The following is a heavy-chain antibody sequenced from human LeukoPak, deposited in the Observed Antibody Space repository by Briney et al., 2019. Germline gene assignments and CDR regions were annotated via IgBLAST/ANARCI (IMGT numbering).Heavy chain of an antibody. CDR3: ARWPPYYYDSSGYSAYYYYGMDV. Sequence: ASVKVSCKASGYTFTSYGISWVRQAPGQGLEWMGWISAYNGNTNYAQKLQGSVTMTTETSTSTAYMELRILRSDDTAVYYCARWPPYYYDSSGYSAYYYYGMDVWGQGTTVTVSS. CDR1: GYTFTSYG. CDR2: ISAYNGNT. J-gene: IGHJ6*02. V-gene: IGHV1-18*01. D-gene: IGHD3-22*01.